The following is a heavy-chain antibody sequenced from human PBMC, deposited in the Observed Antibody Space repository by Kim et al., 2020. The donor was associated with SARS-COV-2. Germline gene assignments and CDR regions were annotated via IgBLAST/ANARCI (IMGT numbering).Heavy chain of an antibody. J-gene: IGHJ4*02. D-gene: IGHD5-18*01. CDR2: IDTTSRTI. Sequence: GGSLRLSCAASGFSFSDYNYAMNWVRQAPGKGLEWISYIDTTSRTIFYADSVKGRFTVSRDNAKNSLYLQMDRLRDEDTAVYYCARDSGYNHAYGRFDYWGQGTLVTVSS. V-gene: IGHV3-48*02. CDR1: GFSFSDYN. CDR3: ARDSGYNHAYGRFDY.